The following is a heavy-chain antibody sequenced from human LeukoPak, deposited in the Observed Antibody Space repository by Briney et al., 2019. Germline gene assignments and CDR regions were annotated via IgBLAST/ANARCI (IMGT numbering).Heavy chain of an antibody. CDR3: ARLIVGDYFNS. CDR1: GDSIRSYY. D-gene: IGHD1-26*01. Sequence: SETLSLTCSVSGDSIRSYYWSWIRQPPGKGLEWIGYSYYSGSTNYNPSLTSRVTISVDTSKNQFSLNLSSVTAADTAVYYCARLIVGDYFNSWGQGTLVTVSS. J-gene: IGHJ4*02. CDR2: SYYSGST. V-gene: IGHV4-59*01.